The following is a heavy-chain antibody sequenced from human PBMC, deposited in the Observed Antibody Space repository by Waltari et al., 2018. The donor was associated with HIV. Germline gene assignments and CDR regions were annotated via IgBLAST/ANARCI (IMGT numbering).Heavy chain of an antibody. Sequence: EVKLVESGGRLVQPRGSLRLSCVASGFTFSSYWMHWVRQAPGKGLVWISRVSRDGNSKGYADSVKGRFTISRDNAKNTLFLQMNSLRVEDTVVYFCARSLYYDFWSAYPPDYWGQGTRVTVSS. CDR3: ARSLYYDFWSAYPPDY. CDR2: VSRDGNSK. CDR1: GFTFSSYW. V-gene: IGHV3-74*01. J-gene: IGHJ4*02. D-gene: IGHD3-3*01.